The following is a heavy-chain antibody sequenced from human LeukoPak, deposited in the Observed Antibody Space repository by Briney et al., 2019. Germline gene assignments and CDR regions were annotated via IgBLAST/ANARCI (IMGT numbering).Heavy chain of an antibody. V-gene: IGHV4-31*03. CDR1: GGSISSGGYY. CDR2: IYYSGST. CDR3: ARDRCSGGSCYYFDY. D-gene: IGHD2-15*01. J-gene: IGHJ4*02. Sequence: PSQTLSLTCTVSGGSISSGGYYWSWIRQHPGKGLEWIGYIYYSGSTYYNPSLKSRVTISVDTSKNQFSLKLSSVTAADTAVYYCARDRCSGGSCYYFDYWGQGTLVTVPS.